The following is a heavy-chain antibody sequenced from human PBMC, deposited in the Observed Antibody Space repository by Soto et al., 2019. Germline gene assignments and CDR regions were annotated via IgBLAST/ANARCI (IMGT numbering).Heavy chain of an antibody. D-gene: IGHD3-10*01. Sequence: PSETLSLTCTVSGGSISSYYWSWIRQPPGKGLEWIGYIYYSGSTNYNPSLKSRVTISVDTSKNQFSLKLSSVTAADTAVYYCARVVTMVRGAPPGWFDPWGQGTLVTVSS. V-gene: IGHV4-59*01. CDR3: ARVVTMVRGAPPGWFDP. CDR2: IYYSGST. J-gene: IGHJ5*02. CDR1: GGSISSYY.